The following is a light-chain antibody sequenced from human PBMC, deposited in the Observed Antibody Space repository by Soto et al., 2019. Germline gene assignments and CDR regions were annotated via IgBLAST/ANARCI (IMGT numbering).Light chain of an antibody. CDR2: GAS. CDR1: QSVSSN. Sequence: EIVMTQSPDTLSVFPGERATLSCRASQSVSSNLAWYQQKPGQAPRLLIYGASTRATGIPARFSGSGSGTEFTLTLSSLQSEDFAVYYCQQYNNWPRWTFGQGTKVEIK. J-gene: IGKJ1*01. CDR3: QQYNNWPRWT. V-gene: IGKV3-15*01.